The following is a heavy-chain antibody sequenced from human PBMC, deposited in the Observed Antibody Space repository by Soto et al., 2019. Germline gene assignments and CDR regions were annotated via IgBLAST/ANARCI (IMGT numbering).Heavy chain of an antibody. Sequence: QITLRESGPTLVKPTQTLTLTCTFSGFSLSTSGVGVGWIRQPPGRALEWLALIYWDDDKRYSPSLKSRLTITMDTSKNQVVLTMTNMDPVDTVTYYCAHRLGGDYHLYYFDYWGQGTLVTVSS. CDR1: GFSLSTSGVG. J-gene: IGHJ4*02. D-gene: IGHD4-17*01. V-gene: IGHV2-5*02. CDR2: IYWDDDK. CDR3: AHRLGGDYHLYYFDY.